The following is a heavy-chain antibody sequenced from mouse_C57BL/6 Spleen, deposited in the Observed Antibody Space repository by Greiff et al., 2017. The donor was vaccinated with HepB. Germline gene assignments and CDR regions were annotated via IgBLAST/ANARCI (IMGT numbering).Heavy chain of an antibody. V-gene: IGHV1-64*01. Sequence: VQLQQSGAELVKPGASVKLSCKASGYTFTSYWMHWVKQRPGQGLEWIGMIHPNSGSTNYNEKFKSKATLTVDKSSSTAYMQLSSLTSEDSAVYYCARGYYGSSYAMDYWGQGTSVTVSS. CDR1: GYTFTSYW. CDR2: IHPNSGST. J-gene: IGHJ4*01. CDR3: ARGYYGSSYAMDY. D-gene: IGHD1-1*01.